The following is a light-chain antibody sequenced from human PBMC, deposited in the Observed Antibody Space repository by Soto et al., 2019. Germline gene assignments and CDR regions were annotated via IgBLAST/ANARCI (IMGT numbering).Light chain of an antibody. CDR1: QSVDRN. J-gene: IGKJ4*01. CDR3: QQYDSWPLT. Sequence: EIVMTQSPGTLSVSTEEGATLSCRASQSVDRNLAWYQQKPGQAPRLLIYGASTRPTGIPDRFSGSGSGTEFSLTISSPQSEDFAVYYCQQYDSWPLTFGGGTKVEIK. CDR2: GAS. V-gene: IGKV3D-15*01.